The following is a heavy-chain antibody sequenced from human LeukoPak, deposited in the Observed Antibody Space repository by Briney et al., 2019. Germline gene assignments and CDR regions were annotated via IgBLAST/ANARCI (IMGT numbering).Heavy chain of an antibody. V-gene: IGHV1-8*03. CDR2: MNPNSGNT. D-gene: IGHD3-3*01. J-gene: IGHJ4*02. CDR3: ARGRITIFGVIGVY. CDR1: GYTFTSYD. Sequence: ASGKVSCMASGYTFTSYDINWVRQATGQGLEWMGWMNPNSGNTGYAQKLQGRVTITRNTSISTAYMELSSLRSEDTAVYYCARGRITIFGVIGVYWGEVTLVTVSS.